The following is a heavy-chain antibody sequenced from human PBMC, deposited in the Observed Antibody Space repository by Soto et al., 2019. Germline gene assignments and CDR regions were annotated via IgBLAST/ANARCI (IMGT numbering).Heavy chain of an antibody. CDR1: GFTFNQYA. V-gene: IGHV3-23*01. CDR2: ISGAGGVT. D-gene: IGHD6-13*01. CDR3: ARGGCARSSCSCDW. Sequence: ELQVLESGGGLVQSGGSLRLSSAASGFTFNQYAMNWVRQAPGKGLDWVSAISGAGGVTEYADSVQGRFTISRDNSKKTVYLDMNSLRVEDTAIYYCARGGCARSSCSCDWWGQGTLVTVS. J-gene: IGHJ4*02.